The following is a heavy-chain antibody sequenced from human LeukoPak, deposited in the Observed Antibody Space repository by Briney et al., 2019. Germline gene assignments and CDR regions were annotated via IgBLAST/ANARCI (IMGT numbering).Heavy chain of an antibody. CDR2: ISAYNGHT. V-gene: IGHV1-18*01. Sequence: GASVKVSCKASGYTFSSYGISWVRQAPGQGLEWIGWISAYNGHTSYAQNLQGRVTMTTDTSTSTAYMELRNLRSDDTAVYYCARWGSRSAYSVVDYWGQGTLVTVST. CDR1: GYTFSSYG. D-gene: IGHD2-21*01. CDR3: ARWGSRSAYSVVDY. J-gene: IGHJ4*02.